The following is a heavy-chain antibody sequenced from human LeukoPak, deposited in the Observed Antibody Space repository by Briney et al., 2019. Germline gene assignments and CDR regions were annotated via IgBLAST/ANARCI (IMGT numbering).Heavy chain of an antibody. Sequence: SSETLSLTCTVSGGSISSGSYYWSWIRQPAGKGLEWIGRIYTSGSTNYNPSLKSRLTISVDTSKNQFSLKLSSVTAADTAVYYCAREGARDAFDIWGQGTMVTVSS. CDR1: GGSISSGSYY. J-gene: IGHJ3*02. D-gene: IGHD4/OR15-4a*01. CDR2: IYTSGST. CDR3: AREGARDAFDI. V-gene: IGHV4-61*02.